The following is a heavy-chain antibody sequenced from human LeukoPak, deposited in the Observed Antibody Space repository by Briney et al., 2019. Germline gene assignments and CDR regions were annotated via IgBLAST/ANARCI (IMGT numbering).Heavy chain of an antibody. Sequence: SVKVSCKASGGTFSSYAISWVRQAPGQGLEWMGGIIPIFGTANYAQKFQGRATITADESTSTAYMELSSLRSEDTAVYYCARSYCSGGSCQPYGMDVWGQGTTVTVSS. V-gene: IGHV1-69*13. CDR1: GGTFSSYA. D-gene: IGHD2-15*01. CDR2: IIPIFGTA. J-gene: IGHJ6*02. CDR3: ARSYCSGGSCQPYGMDV.